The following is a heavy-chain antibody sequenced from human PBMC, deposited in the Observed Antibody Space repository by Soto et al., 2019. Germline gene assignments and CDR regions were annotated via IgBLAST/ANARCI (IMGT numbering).Heavy chain of an antibody. J-gene: IGHJ4*02. Sequence: PGGSLRLSCAASGFTFSSYAMSWVRQAPGKGLEWVSAISGSGGSTYYADSVKGRFTISRDNSKNTLYLQMNSLRAEDTAVYYCAPPYSPSAECLEVAVAYWGQGTLVTVSS. CDR2: ISGSGGST. CDR1: GFTFSSYA. CDR3: APPYSPSAECLEVAVAY. V-gene: IGHV3-23*01. D-gene: IGHD3-3*01.